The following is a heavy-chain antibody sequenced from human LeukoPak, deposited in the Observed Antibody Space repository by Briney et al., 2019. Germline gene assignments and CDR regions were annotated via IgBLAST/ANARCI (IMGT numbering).Heavy chain of an antibody. Sequence: GSLRLSCAASGFTFNTYAVNWVRQAPGKGLEWVSTISGSGGSTYYADSVKGRFTISRDNSKNTLYLQMSSLRAEDTAVYYCAKDRGRYYDSSGYYWGYYFDSWGQGILVTVST. J-gene: IGHJ4*02. CDR1: GFTFNTYA. CDR3: AKDRGRYYDSSGYYWGYYFDS. V-gene: IGHV3-23*01. CDR2: ISGSGGST. D-gene: IGHD3-22*01.